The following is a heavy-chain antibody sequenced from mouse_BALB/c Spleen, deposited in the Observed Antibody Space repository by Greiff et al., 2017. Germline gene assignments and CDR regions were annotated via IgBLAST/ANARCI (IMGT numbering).Heavy chain of an antibody. J-gene: IGHJ1*01. Sequence: DVQLQESGAELVKPGASVKLSCTASGFNIKDTYMHWVKQRPEQGLEWIGRIDPANGNTKYDPKFQGKATITADTSSNTAYLQLSSLTSEDTAVYYCARSYGSSHWYFDVWGAGTTVTVSS. CDR1: GFNIKDTY. CDR3: ARSYGSSHWYFDV. CDR2: IDPANGNT. D-gene: IGHD1-1*01. V-gene: IGHV14-3*02.